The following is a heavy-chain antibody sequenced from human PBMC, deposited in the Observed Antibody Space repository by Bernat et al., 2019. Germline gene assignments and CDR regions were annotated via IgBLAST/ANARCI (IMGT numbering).Heavy chain of an antibody. CDR1: GGTFSSYA. J-gene: IGHJ6*02. V-gene: IGHV1-2*04. CDR2: INPNSGGT. D-gene: IGHD4-23*01. Sequence: QVQLVQSGAEVKKPGSSVKVSCKASGGTFSSYAISWVRQAPGQGLEWMEWINPNSGGTNYAQKFQGWVTMTRDTSISTAYMELSRLRSDDTAVYYCAGVRDDCGGSDYYYGMDVWGQGTTVTVSS. CDR3: AGVRDDCGGSDYYYGMDV.